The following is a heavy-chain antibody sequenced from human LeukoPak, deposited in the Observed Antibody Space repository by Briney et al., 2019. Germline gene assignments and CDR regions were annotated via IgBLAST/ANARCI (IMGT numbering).Heavy chain of an antibody. CDR3: ARQGIDAFDI. CDR1: GGSISSHY. V-gene: IGHV4-59*08. CDR2: IYYTGTS. Sequence: SETLSLTGTVSGGSISSHYWSWIRQPPGKGLEWIAYIYYTGTSNYNPSLKSRVTISVDTSKNQISLRLSSVTAADTAVYYCARQGIDAFDIWGQGTLVTVSS. J-gene: IGHJ3*02.